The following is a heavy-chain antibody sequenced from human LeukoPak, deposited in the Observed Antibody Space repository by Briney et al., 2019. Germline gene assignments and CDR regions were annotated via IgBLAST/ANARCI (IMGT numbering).Heavy chain of an antibody. CDR3: ARGAAVSAVYYYYYMDV. CDR1: GFSLSTYW. J-gene: IGHJ6*03. D-gene: IGHD4-11*01. Sequence: GGSLRLSCAASGFSLSTYWMSWVRQAPGKGLEWVASIKQDGSEKYFVDSVKGRFTISRDNAKNSLYLQMNSLRVEGTAVYYCARGAAVSAVYYYYYMDVWGKGTTVTVSS. CDR2: IKQDGSEK. V-gene: IGHV3-7*01.